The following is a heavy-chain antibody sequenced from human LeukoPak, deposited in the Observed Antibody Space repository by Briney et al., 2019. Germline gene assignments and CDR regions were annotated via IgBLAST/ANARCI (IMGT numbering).Heavy chain of an antibody. Sequence: GRSLRLSCAASGFTFSSYGMHWVRQAPGKGLEWVAVISYDGSNKYYADSVKGRFTISRDNSKITLYLQMNSLRAEDTAVYYCAKDSSSGWYGGVDYWGQGTLVTVSS. D-gene: IGHD6-19*01. CDR2: ISYDGSNK. CDR1: GFTFSSYG. J-gene: IGHJ4*02. V-gene: IGHV3-30*18. CDR3: AKDSSSGWYGGVDY.